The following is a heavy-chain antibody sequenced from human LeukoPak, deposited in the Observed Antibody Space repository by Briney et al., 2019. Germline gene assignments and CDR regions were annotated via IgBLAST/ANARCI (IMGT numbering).Heavy chain of an antibody. J-gene: IGHJ4*02. V-gene: IGHV4-61*01. CDR3: AREAPGEWEPRAIDY. CDR1: GGSVSSGSYY. Sequence: TSETLSLTCTVSGGSVSSGSYYWSWIRQPPGKGLEWIGYIYYSGSTNYNPSLKSRVTISVDTSKNQFSLKLSSVTAADTAVYYCAREAPGEWEPRAIDYWGQGTLVTVSS. CDR2: IYYSGST. D-gene: IGHD1-26*01.